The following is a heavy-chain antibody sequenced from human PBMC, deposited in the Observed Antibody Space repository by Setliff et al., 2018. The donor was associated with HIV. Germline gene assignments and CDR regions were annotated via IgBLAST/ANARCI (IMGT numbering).Heavy chain of an antibody. J-gene: IGHJ4*02. CDR1: AYTFNSYY. CDR2: IGPSGSST. Sequence: ASVKVSCKTSAYTFNSYYMHWIRLAPGQGLEWMGLIGPSGSSTTYAQNFQGRVTMSRDTSTNTVYMELSSLRSEDTAVYYCARDHIAARSVDYWGQGTLVTVSS. D-gene: IGHD6-6*01. V-gene: IGHV1-46*02. CDR3: ARDHIAARSVDY.